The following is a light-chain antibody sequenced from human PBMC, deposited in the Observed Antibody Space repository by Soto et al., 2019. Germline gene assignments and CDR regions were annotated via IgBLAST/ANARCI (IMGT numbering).Light chain of an antibody. CDR1: QSVSSN. CDR2: GAS. CDR3: QQYDNWPPLT. V-gene: IGKV3D-15*01. J-gene: IGKJ4*01. Sequence: EVLMTQSPATLSLSPGERATLSCRASQSVSSNLAWYQQRRGQAPRLLIYGASSRATGIPARFSGSGSGTEFNLTISSLQSEDFAVYYCQQYDNWPPLTFGGGTKVEIK.